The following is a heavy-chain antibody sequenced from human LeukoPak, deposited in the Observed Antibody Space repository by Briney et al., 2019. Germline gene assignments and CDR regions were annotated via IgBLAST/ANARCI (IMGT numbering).Heavy chain of an antibody. CDR3: ARVIPPIAAAGSYYYYYYMDV. D-gene: IGHD6-13*01. J-gene: IGHJ6*03. V-gene: IGHV4-59*12. CDR2: IYHSGST. Sequence: SETLSLTCTVSGGSISSYYWSWIRQPPGKGLEWIGEIYHSGSTNYNPSLKSRVTISVDKSKNQFSLKLSSVTAADTAVYYCARVIPPIAAAGSYYYYYYMDVWGKGTTVTVSS. CDR1: GGSISSYY.